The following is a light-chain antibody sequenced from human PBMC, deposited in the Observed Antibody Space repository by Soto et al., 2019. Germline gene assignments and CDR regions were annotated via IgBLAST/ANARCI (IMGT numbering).Light chain of an antibody. CDR3: ATWDDSLDGPV. Sequence: QPVLTQPPSASGAPGQRVTISCSGSRSNIGSQVVQWFQHLPGTAPKVLIQNNSERPSGVPDRFSGSKSGTSASLAISGLQTEDEGDYYCATWDDSLDGPVFGGGTQLTVL. J-gene: IGLJ2*01. CDR2: NNS. CDR1: RSNIGSQV. V-gene: IGLV1-44*01.